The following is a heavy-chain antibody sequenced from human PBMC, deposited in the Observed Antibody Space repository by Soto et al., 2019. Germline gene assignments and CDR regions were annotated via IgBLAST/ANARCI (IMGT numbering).Heavy chain of an antibody. CDR2: IYPGDSDT. CDR3: ARRGVVVHYYYNCMDV. V-gene: IGHV5-51*01. J-gene: IGHJ6*02. D-gene: IGHD2-21*01. CDR1: GYSFTSYG. Sequence: PGESLKISCKGSGYSFTSYGIGWVRQMPGKGLEWMGIIYPGDSDTRYSPSFQGQVTISADKSISTAYLQWSSLKASDTAMYYCARRGVVVHYYYNCMDVWGQGTTVTVSS.